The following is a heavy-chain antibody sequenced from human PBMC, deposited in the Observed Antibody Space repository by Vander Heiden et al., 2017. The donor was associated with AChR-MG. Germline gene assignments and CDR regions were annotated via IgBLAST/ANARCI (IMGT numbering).Heavy chain of an antibody. V-gene: IGHV4-59*08. Sequence: QVQLQESGPGLVKPSETLSLTCTVSGGSISGYYWSWIRQSPGKELEYMGYIHYTGNAVYNPSLMSRVTMSVDTSRNQLSLRLTSGTAADTAMYYCARHFVTGTFPLDYWGQGTLVTVSS. J-gene: IGHJ4*02. CDR1: GGSISGYY. CDR2: IHYTGNA. CDR3: ARHFVTGTFPLDY. D-gene: IGHD2-21*02.